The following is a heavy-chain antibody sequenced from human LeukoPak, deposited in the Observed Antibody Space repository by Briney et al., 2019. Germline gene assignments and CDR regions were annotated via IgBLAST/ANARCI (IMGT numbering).Heavy chain of an antibody. CDR1: GGSISGTDLY. D-gene: IGHD2-15*01. V-gene: IGHV4-39*01. Sequence: PSETLSLTCTVSGGSISGTDLYWGWIRQLPGKGLEWIGNIRSTGNSFCNPSLKSRVTISVDTSKNQFSLKLSSVTAADTAVYYCEKDSHLDVWGHGTTVTVSS. CDR2: IRSTGNS. CDR3: EKDSHLDV. J-gene: IGHJ6*02.